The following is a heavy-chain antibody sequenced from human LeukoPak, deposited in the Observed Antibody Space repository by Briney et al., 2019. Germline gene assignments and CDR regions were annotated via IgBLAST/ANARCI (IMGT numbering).Heavy chain of an antibody. CDR2: INHSGST. V-gene: IGHV4-34*01. J-gene: IGHJ4*02. CDR3: ARGPEAEYYYDSSGYPGIDY. CDR1: GGSFSGYY. Sequence: SETLSLTCAVYGGSFSGYYWSSIRQPPGKGLEWIGEINHSGSTNYNPSLKSRVTISVDTSKNQFSLKLSSVTAADTAVYYCARGPEAEYYYDSSGYPGIDYWGQGTLVTVSS. D-gene: IGHD3-22*01.